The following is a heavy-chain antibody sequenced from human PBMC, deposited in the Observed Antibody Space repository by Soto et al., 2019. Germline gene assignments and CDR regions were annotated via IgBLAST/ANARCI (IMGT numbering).Heavy chain of an antibody. CDR2: ISSSSSYI. CDR1: GFTFSSYS. V-gene: IGHV3-21*01. CDR3: ARRPSRGVRIAVAGSEEFDY. Sequence: PGGSLRLSCAASGFTFSSYSMNWVRQAPGKGLEWVSSISSSSSYIYYADSVKGRFTISRDNAKNSLYLQMNSLRAEDTAVYYCARRPSRGVRIAVAGSEEFDYWGQGTLVTVSS. J-gene: IGHJ4*02. D-gene: IGHD6-19*01.